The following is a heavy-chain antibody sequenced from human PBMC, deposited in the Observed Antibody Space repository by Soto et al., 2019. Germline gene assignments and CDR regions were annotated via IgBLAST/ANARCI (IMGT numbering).Heavy chain of an antibody. J-gene: IGHJ4*02. CDR1: GFTFSSYG. CDR2: ISHDGTIQ. D-gene: IGHD6-13*01. V-gene: IGHV3-30*03. CDR3: ARSRGGSSWYEGDS. Sequence: QVQLVESGGGVVQPGRSLRLSCEASGFTFSSYGMQWVRQAPGKGLEWLSVISHDGTIQYYVDSVKGRFTISRDNSKSTLYLHMSSMSAEETSVYYGARSRGGSSWYEGDSWGQGTLVTVSS.